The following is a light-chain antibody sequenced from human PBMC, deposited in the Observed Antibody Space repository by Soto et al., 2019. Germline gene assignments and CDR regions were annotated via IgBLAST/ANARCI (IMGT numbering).Light chain of an antibody. J-gene: IGLJ1*01. CDR1: SSDVGNYNY. CDR3: TSPTPGSLYV. V-gene: IGLV2-14*01. Sequence: QSALTQPASVSGSPGQSITISCTGTSSDVGNYNYVSWYQQYPGRVPKLLIYMVSNRPSGVSNCFSGSKSGNTASLTISGLQAEDEADYFCTSPTPGSLYVFGTGTKVTV. CDR2: MVS.